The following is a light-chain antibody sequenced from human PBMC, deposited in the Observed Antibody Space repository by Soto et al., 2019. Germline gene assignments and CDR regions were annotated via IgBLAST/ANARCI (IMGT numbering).Light chain of an antibody. J-gene: IGKJ1*01. CDR3: QHYNYWPTKT. V-gene: IGKV3-15*01. CDR1: QRVXNN. Sequence: IVMTQSPASLSVSPGERTTLSCMASQRVXNNLAWYKKKPGQAPRLLISGEYTRATGIPARFSGSGSGTDFTITISSLQSEDFAVYYCQHYNYWPTKTFGQGTKVDI. CDR2: GEY.